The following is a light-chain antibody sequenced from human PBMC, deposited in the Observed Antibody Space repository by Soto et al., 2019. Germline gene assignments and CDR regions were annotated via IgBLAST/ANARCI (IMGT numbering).Light chain of an antibody. Sequence: EIVLTQSPGTLSLSPGERATLSCRASQSVSSSYLAWYQQKPGQAPRLLIYGASSRATGIQDRFSGSGSGTDFTLTISRLEPEDFAVYYCKQYGSSPPITFGQGTRLEIK. CDR2: GAS. CDR1: QSVSSSY. CDR3: KQYGSSPPIT. J-gene: IGKJ5*01. V-gene: IGKV3-20*01.